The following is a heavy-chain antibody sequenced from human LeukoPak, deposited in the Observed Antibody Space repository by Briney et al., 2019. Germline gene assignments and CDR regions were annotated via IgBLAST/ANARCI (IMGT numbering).Heavy chain of an antibody. CDR3: ARSLGSGYWGAIGY. CDR2: INRSGST. V-gene: IGHV4-34*01. J-gene: IGHJ4*02. D-gene: IGHD3-22*01. Sequence: SETLSLTCAIYGGSFSGYFWSWFRQPPGKGLEWIGEINRSGSTNYNSSLSLKSRVTISVDRSKNQFSLKLSSVTAADTAVYYCARSLGSGYWGAIGYWGQGTLVTVSS. CDR1: GGSFSGYF.